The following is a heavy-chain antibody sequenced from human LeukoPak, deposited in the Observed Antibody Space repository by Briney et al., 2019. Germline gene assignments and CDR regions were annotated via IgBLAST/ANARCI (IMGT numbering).Heavy chain of an antibody. D-gene: IGHD6-19*01. V-gene: IGHV4-59*01. Sequence: PSGTLSLTCTVSGGSISGYYWSWIRQPPGKGLEWIGYIYYTGSTNYNPPLKSRVTISVDTSKNQFSLKLNSVTAADTAVYFCARSYSSARSDYWGQGTLVTVSS. CDR1: GGSISGYY. CDR2: IYYTGST. CDR3: ARSYSSARSDY. J-gene: IGHJ4*02.